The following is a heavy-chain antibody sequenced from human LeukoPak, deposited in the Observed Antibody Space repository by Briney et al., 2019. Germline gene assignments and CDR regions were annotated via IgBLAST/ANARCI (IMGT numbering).Heavy chain of an antibody. Sequence: GGSLRLSCAASGFAFSSYAMHWVRQGPGKGLEWVALVSYDGGSKYCADSVKGRITISRDNSKNTLHLQMNSLRTEDTAVYYCARVKGGIAAAGNYFDYWGQGTLVTVPS. D-gene: IGHD6-13*01. J-gene: IGHJ4*02. CDR1: GFAFSSYA. CDR2: VSYDGGSK. CDR3: ARVKGGIAAAGNYFDY. V-gene: IGHV3-30-3*01.